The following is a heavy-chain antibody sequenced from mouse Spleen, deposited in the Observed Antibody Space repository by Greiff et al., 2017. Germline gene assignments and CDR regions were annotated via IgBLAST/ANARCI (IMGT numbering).Heavy chain of an antibody. V-gene: IGHV1-66*01. CDR3: ARSGSNWDYFDY. CDR2: IYPGSGNT. Sequence: QVQLKESGPELVKPGASVKISCKASGYSFTSYYIHWVKQRPGQGLEWIGWIYPGSGNTKYNEKFKGKATLTADTSSSTAYMQLSSLTSEDSAVYYCARSGSNWDYFDYWGQGTTLTVSS. CDR1: GYSFTSYY. D-gene: IGHD4-1*01. J-gene: IGHJ2*01.